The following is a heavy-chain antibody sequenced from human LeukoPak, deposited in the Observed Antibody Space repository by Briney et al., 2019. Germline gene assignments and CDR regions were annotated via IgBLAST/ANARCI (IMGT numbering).Heavy chain of an antibody. J-gene: IGHJ4*02. CDR1: GGTFSSYA. V-gene: IGHV1-69*04. Sequence: SVKVSCKASGGTFSSYAISWVRQAPGQGLEWMGRIIPILGIANYAQKFQGRVTITADKSTSTAYMELSSLRAEDTAVYYCAKEELGHFDYWGQGTLVTVSS. CDR3: AKEELGHFDY. D-gene: IGHD7-27*01. CDR2: IIPILGIA.